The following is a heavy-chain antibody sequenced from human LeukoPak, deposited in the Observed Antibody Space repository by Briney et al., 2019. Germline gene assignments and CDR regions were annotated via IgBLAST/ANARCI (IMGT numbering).Heavy chain of an antibody. CDR1: GDSVSSNSAA. CDR2: TNYRSKWYN. J-gene: IGHJ6*02. CDR3: ARDRVAVAGTRIYYYYGMDV. D-gene: IGHD6-19*01. V-gene: IGHV6-1*01. Sequence: SQTLSLTCAISGDSVSSNSAAWNWIRQSPSRGLEWLGRTNYRSKWYNDYAVSVKSRITINPGTSKNQFSLQLNSVTPEDTAVYYCARDRVAVAGTRIYYYYGMDVWGQGTTVTVSS.